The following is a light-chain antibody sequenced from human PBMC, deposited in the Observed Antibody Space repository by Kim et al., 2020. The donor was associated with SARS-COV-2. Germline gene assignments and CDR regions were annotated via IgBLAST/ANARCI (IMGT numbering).Light chain of an antibody. J-gene: IGKJ2*01. CDR3: QQGYSTPPYT. CDR2: AAS. Sequence: DIQMTQSPSSLSASVRDRVTITCRASQSISSYLNWYQQKPGKAPKLLIYAASSLQSGVPSRFSGSGSGTDFTLTISSLQPEDFATYYCQQGYSTPPYTFGQGTKLEI. CDR1: QSISSY. V-gene: IGKV1-39*01.